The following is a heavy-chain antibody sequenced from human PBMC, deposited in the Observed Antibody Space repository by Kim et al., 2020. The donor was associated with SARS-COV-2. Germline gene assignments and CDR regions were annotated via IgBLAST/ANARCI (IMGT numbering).Heavy chain of an antibody. CDR3: ARDLTTVAGRPGPFDY. V-gene: IGHV4-39*07. D-gene: IGHD6-19*01. J-gene: IGHJ4*02. Sequence: LKSRVTISVDTSKNQFSLKLSSVTAADTAVYYCARDLTTVAGRPGPFDYWGQGTLVTVSS.